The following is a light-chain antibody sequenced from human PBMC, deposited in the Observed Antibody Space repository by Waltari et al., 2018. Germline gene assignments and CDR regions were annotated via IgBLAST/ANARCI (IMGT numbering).Light chain of an antibody. Sequence: DIQLTQSPSFLSASVGDRVTITCRASQGISSYLAWYQQKPGKAPNLLISDASTLQSGVPSRFSGTGSETEFTLTISSLQPEDFATYFCQHLNSYPPTFGPGTIVDIK. CDR3: QHLNSYPPT. CDR1: QGISSY. CDR2: DAS. V-gene: IGKV1-9*01. J-gene: IGKJ3*01.